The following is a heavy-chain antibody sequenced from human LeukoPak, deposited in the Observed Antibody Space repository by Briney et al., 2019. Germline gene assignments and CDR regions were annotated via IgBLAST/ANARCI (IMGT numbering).Heavy chain of an antibody. V-gene: IGHV4-4*02. CDR1: GGSISISNW. CDR3: ARNKASVGVY. CDR2: IYHSGST. D-gene: IGHD1-26*01. Sequence: SETLSLTCAVSGGSISISNWWRWVRQPPRKGLEWIGEIYHSGSTNYNQSLKSRDTRSLDKSKNQFSLKLSSVTAADTAVYYCARNKASVGVYWGQGTLVTVYS. J-gene: IGHJ4*02.